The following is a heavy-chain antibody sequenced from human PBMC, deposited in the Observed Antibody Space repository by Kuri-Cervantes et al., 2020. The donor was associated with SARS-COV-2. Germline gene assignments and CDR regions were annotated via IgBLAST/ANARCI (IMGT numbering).Heavy chain of an antibody. Sequence: SETLSLTCAVSGGSISSSNWWSWVRQPPGKGLEWIGEIYHSGSTNYNPSLKSRVTISVDKSKNQFSLKLSSVTAADTAVYYCARDGGGARDYYYGMDVWGRGTTVTVSS. CDR3: ARDGGGARDYYYGMDV. J-gene: IGHJ6*02. V-gene: IGHV4-4*02. CDR1: GGSISSSNW. D-gene: IGHD4-23*01. CDR2: IYHSGST.